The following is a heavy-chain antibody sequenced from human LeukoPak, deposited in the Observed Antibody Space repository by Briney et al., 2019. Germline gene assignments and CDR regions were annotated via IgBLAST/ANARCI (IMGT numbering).Heavy chain of an antibody. Sequence: HPGGSLRLSCAASGFTFSSYEMNWVRQAPGKGLEWVSYISSSGSTIYYADSVKGRFTISRDNAKNSLYLQMNSLRAEDTAVYYCARDTITMVRGVIIPYYFDYWGQGTLVTVSS. D-gene: IGHD3-10*01. CDR1: GFTFSSYE. J-gene: IGHJ4*02. CDR3: ARDTITMVRGVIIPYYFDY. CDR2: ISSSGSTI. V-gene: IGHV3-48*03.